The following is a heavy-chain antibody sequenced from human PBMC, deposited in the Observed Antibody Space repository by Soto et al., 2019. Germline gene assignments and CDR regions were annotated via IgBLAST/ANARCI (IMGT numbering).Heavy chain of an antibody. D-gene: IGHD6-13*01. CDR3: ARTSGYSSTDNWFDP. CDR1: GYTFTSYG. J-gene: IGHJ5*02. Sequence: QVQLVQSGAEVKKPGASVKVSCKASGYTFTSYGISWVRQSPGQGLEWMGWISAYNGNTNNAQKFQGRVAVTTDTSTSTADMELMKLRSDDTAVYYCARTSGYSSTDNWFDPWGQGTLVSVSS. CDR2: ISAYNGNT. V-gene: IGHV1-18*01.